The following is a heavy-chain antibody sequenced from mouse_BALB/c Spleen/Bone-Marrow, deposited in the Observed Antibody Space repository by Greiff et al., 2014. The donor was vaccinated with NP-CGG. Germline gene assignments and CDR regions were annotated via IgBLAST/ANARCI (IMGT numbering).Heavy chain of an antibody. D-gene: IGHD2-2*01. Sequence: VQLKESGPGLVKPGASVKMSCQASGYAFTSHVMHWGKEKPGLGLEWIGYIYPYNDDTEYNEKFKGKATLTSDKSSSTAYMELSSLTSEDSAVFYCARSLYGYDWYFDVWGAGTTVTVSS. CDR2: IYPYNDDT. CDR1: GYAFTSHV. V-gene: IGHV1-14*01. CDR3: ARSLYGYDWYFDV. J-gene: IGHJ1*01.